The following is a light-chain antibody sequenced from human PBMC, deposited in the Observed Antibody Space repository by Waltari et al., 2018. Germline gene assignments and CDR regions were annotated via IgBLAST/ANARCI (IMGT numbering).Light chain of an antibody. J-gene: IGKJ1*01. CDR3: QQYDNWPRT. V-gene: IGKV3-15*01. Sequence: EIVMTQSPATLSVSPGERATLSCRASQSIGSHLAWYQQTPGQGPRLLIYGASAGDTGIPARFSGRGSGTEFTLTISSLQSEDFAVYFCQQYDNWPRTFGQGTKVEI. CDR1: QSIGSH. CDR2: GAS.